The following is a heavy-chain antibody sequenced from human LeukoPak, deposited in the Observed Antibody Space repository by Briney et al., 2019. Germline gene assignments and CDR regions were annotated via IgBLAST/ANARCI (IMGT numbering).Heavy chain of an antibody. CDR1: GFTFSNAW. J-gene: IGHJ4*02. CDR2: IRSKTDGGTK. Sequence: GGSLRLSCVASGFTFSNAWMNWVRQAPGKGLEWVGCIRSKTDGGTKDYAAPVKGRFTISRDDSKNTLDLQMNSLKTEDTAVYYCTTEGGGWGQGTLVTVSS. D-gene: IGHD1-26*01. CDR3: TTEGGG. V-gene: IGHV3-15*01.